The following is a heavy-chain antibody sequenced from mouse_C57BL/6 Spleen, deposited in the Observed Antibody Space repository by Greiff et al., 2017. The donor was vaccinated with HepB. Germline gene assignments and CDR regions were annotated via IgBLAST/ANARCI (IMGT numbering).Heavy chain of an antibody. CDR2: IWRGGST. D-gene: IGHD4-1*01. Sequence: VKVEESGPGLVQPSQTLSITCTVSGFSLTSYGVHWVRQSPGKGLEWLGVIWRGGSTDYNAAFMSRLSITKDNSKSQVCFKMNSLQADDTAIYYCAKMGKTGYFDYWGQGTTLTVSS. CDR3: AKMGKTGYFDY. CDR1: GFSLTSYG. V-gene: IGHV2-5*01. J-gene: IGHJ2*01.